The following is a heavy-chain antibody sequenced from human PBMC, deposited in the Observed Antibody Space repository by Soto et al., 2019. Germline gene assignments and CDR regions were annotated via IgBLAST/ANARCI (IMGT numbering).Heavy chain of an antibody. CDR2: INAGNGNT. CDR1: GYTFTSYA. V-gene: IGHV1-3*01. Sequence: ASVKVSCKASGYTFTSYAMHWVRQAPGQRLEWMGWINAGNGNTKYSQKFQGRVTITRDTSASTAYMELSSLRSEDTAVYYFARAKYYDFWSGSTDIDVWGQGAAVPVSS. J-gene: IGHJ6*02. D-gene: IGHD3-3*01. CDR3: ARAKYYDFWSGSTDIDV.